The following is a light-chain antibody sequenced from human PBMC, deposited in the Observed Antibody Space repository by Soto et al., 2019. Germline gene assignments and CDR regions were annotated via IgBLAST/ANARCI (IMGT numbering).Light chain of an antibody. CDR1: QSVSSY. CDR2: DAS. Sequence: ERVLTQSPATLALSPGERATRSCRASQSVSSYLAWYQQKPGQAPRLLIYDASNRATGIPARFSGSGCATDFALTLSRLAAEAFAVYYCQQRSTWPSTFGQGTRLEIK. V-gene: IGKV3-11*01. CDR3: QQRSTWPST. J-gene: IGKJ5*01.